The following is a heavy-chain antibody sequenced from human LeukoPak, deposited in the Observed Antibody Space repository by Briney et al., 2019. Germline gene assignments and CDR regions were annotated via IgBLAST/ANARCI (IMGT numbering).Heavy chain of an antibody. V-gene: IGHV1-46*01. J-gene: IGHJ4*02. CDR1: GYTFTSYY. Sequence: ASVKVSCKASGYTFTSYYMHWVRQAPGQGLEWMGIINPRGGSTSYAQKFQGRVTMTRDTSTSTVYMELSSLRSEDTAVYYCARVPRSIFGVVTHYYFDYWGQGTLVTVSS. D-gene: IGHD3-3*01. CDR2: INPRGGST. CDR3: ARVPRSIFGVVTHYYFDY.